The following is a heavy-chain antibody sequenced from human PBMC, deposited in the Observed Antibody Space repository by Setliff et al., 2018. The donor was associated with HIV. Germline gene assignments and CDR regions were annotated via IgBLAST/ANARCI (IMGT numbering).Heavy chain of an antibody. CDR3: ARVPGYSFGYEHFDY. D-gene: IGHD5-18*01. Sequence: PSETLSLTCAVYGGSFSGYYWTWIRQHQGKGIEWIGEIEHSGSTNYNPSIKSRVTLSVDTSKNQVSLRLSSLTAADTAVYYCARVPGYSFGYEHFDYWGQGTLVTVSS. CDR2: IEHSGST. CDR1: GGSFSGYY. V-gene: IGHV4-34*01. J-gene: IGHJ4*02.